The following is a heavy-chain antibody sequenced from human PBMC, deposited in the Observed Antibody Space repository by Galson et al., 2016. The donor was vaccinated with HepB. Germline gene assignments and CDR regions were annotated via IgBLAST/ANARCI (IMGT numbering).Heavy chain of an antibody. CDR1: GFIFSNYG. CDR2: ISYDGSNK. CDR3: AKDHETLVGSLDFCFDF. Sequence: SMRLSCATAGFIFSNYGMHWVRKAPGKGLEWVAVISYDGSNKDYADSVKGRFTMSRDNFKNTLYLQMNSLSAEDTAVYYCAKDHETLVGSLDFCFDFWGQGTLVTVSS. J-gene: IGHJ4*02. V-gene: IGHV3-30*18. D-gene: IGHD4/OR15-4a*01.